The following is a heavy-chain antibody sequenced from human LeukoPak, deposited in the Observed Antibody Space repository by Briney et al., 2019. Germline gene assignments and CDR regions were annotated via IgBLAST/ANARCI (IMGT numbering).Heavy chain of an antibody. CDR1: GGSISSSSYY. V-gene: IGHV4-39*01. Sequence: ASETLSLTCTVSGGSISSSSYYWGWIRQPPGKGLEWIGSIYYSGSTYYNPSLKSRVTISVDTSKNQFSLKLSSVTAADTAVYYCASPGGAVAGSNDYWGQGTLVTVSS. J-gene: IGHJ4*02. CDR2: IYYSGST. CDR3: ASPGGAVAGSNDY. D-gene: IGHD6-19*01.